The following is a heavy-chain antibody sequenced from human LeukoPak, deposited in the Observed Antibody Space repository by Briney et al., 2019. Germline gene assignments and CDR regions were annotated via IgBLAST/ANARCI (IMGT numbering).Heavy chain of an antibody. D-gene: IGHD3-10*01. Sequence: GGSLRLSCSASGFTFSRYAMHWVRQAPGKGLEYVSAISSNGGSTYYADSVKGRFTISRDNSKNTLYLQMSSLRAEDTAVYYCVKDGAIDVVRGVISPFDYWGQGTLVTVSS. J-gene: IGHJ4*02. V-gene: IGHV3-64D*06. CDR2: ISSNGGST. CDR3: VKDGAIDVVRGVISPFDY. CDR1: GFTFSRYA.